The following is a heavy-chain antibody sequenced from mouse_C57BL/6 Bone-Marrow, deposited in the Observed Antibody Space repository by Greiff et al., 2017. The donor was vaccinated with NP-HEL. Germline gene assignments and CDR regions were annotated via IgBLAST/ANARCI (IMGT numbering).Heavy chain of an antibody. CDR3: ARRGVYYGYEAPYYYAMDY. V-gene: IGHV5-6*01. J-gene: IGHJ4*01. CDR2: IRSGGSYT. D-gene: IGHD2-2*01. CDR1: GFTFSSYG. Sequence: EVQVVESGGDLVKPGGSLKLSCAASGFTFSSYGMSWVRQTPDKRLEWVATIRSGGSYTYYPASVTGRFPLSRDTAKNTLYMKMSSLKSEDTAMYYCARRGVYYGYEAPYYYAMDYWGQGTSVTVSS.